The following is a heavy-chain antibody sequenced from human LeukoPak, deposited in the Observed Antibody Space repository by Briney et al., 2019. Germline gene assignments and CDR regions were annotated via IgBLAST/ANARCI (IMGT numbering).Heavy chain of an antibody. Sequence: ASVKVSCKASGYTFTGYYMHWVRQAPGQGLEWVGWINPNSGGTNYAQKFQGRVTMTRDTSISTAYMELSRLRSDDTAVYYCARDRETGTTNWFDPWGQGTLVTVSS. CDR1: GYTFTGYY. V-gene: IGHV1-2*02. D-gene: IGHD1-7*01. CDR3: ARDRETGTTNWFDP. CDR2: INPNSGGT. J-gene: IGHJ5*02.